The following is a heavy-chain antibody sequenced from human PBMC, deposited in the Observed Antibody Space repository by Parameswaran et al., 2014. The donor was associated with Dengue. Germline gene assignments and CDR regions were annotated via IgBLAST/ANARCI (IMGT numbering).Heavy chain of an antibody. CDR3: ASAYYDFWSGYAHFDY. J-gene: IGHJ4*02. CDR2: IYYSGST. Sequence: PGKGLEWIGTIYYSGSTYYNPSLKSRVTMSVDTSKNQFSLKLSSVTAADTAVYYCASAYYDFWSGYAHFDYWGQGTLVTVSS. D-gene: IGHD3-3*01. V-gene: IGHV4-39*01.